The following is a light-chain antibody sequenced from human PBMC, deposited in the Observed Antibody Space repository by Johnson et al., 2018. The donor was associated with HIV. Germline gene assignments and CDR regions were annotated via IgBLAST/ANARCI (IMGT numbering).Light chain of an antibody. CDR2: ENN. CDR3: GTWDISLSVV. V-gene: IGLV1-51*02. Sequence: QSVLTQPPSVSAAPGQKVTISCSGSSSNIGNNYVSWYQQLPGTAPKLLICENNKRPSGIPDRFSGSKSGTSATLGITGLQTGDEADYYCGTWDISLSVVFRTGTKFTVL. J-gene: IGLJ1*01. CDR1: SSNIGNNY.